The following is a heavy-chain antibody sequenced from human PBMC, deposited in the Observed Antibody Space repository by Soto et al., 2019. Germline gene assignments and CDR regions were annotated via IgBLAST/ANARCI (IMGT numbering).Heavy chain of an antibody. D-gene: IGHD4-4*01. CDR2: INAGNGTT. Sequence: ASVKVSCKASGYTFTSYAIHWVRQAPGQRLEWMGWINAGNGTTYYADSVKGRFIISRDNSKNTLYLQMNSLRAEDTAVYYCARGFSNYVAWFDPWGQGTLVTVSS. J-gene: IGHJ5*02. CDR3: ARGFSNYVAWFDP. V-gene: IGHV1-3*01. CDR1: GYTFTSYA.